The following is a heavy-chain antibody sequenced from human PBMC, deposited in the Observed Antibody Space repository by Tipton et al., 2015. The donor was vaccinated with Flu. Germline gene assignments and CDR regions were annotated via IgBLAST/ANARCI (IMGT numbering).Heavy chain of an antibody. J-gene: IGHJ6*02. CDR2: IYYSGSS. Sequence: TLSLTCTVSDDSISYYYWSWIRQPPGKGLQWMGYIYYSGSSKYNPSLKSRLTIAVDSSKNQFSLRLTSVTTADTAVYYCARARAPYYYYAMDVWGQGIAVTVSS. CDR1: DDSISYYY. CDR3: ARARAPYYYYAMDV. V-gene: IGHV4-59*01.